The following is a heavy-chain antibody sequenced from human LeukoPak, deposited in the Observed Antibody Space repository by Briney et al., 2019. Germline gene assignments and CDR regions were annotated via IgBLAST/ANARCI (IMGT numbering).Heavy chain of an antibody. CDR1: GFSFSSYS. CDR3: TKDPLDY. Sequence: PGGSLRLSCAASGFSFSSYSMNWVRQAPGKGLEWVSYIGISSSTIYYADSVKGRFTISRDSPKNTLYLQMNSLRVEDTAVYYCTKDPLDYWGQGTLVTVSS. CDR2: IGISSSTI. J-gene: IGHJ4*02. V-gene: IGHV3-48*04.